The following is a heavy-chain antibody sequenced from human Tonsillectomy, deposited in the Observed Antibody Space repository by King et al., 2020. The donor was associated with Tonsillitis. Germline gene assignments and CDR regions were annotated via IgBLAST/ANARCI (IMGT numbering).Heavy chain of an antibody. V-gene: IGHV3-33*08. Sequence: VQLVESGGGVVQPGRSLSLSCATSRFTFSNYGMPWVRQAPGKGLKWVAVIWYDGSNKYYADSVKGRFTISRDNSKNTLYLQMNSLRAEDTAVYYCARSMVRGDYFDYWGQGTLVTVSS. J-gene: IGHJ4*02. CDR1: RFTFSNYG. D-gene: IGHD3-10*01. CDR3: ARSMVRGDYFDY. CDR2: IWYDGSNK.